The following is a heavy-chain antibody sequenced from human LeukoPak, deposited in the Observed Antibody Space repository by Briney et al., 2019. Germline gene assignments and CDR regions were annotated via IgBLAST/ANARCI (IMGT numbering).Heavy chain of an antibody. CDR1: GFTFSSYA. Sequence: GGSLRLSCAASGFTFSSYAMSWVRQAPGKGLEWVSAISGSGGSTYYADSVKGRLTISRDNSKNTLYLQMNSLRAEDTAVYYCAITTVAGNVGLFYWGQGTLVTVSS. CDR2: ISGSGGST. V-gene: IGHV3-23*01. J-gene: IGHJ4*02. D-gene: IGHD6-19*01. CDR3: AITTVAGNVGLFY.